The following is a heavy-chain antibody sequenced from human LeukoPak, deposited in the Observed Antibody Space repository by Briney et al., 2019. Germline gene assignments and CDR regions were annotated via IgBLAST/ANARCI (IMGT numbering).Heavy chain of an antibody. Sequence: SETLPLTCTVPGGSISSYYWSWIRQPAGKGLEWIGRIYGSGSSDYNPSLKSRVTISVDKSKNQFSLKLSSVTAADTAVYYCARYYYDDSVYQSCFDPWGQGTLVTVSS. CDR1: GGSISSYY. CDR2: IYGSGSS. J-gene: IGHJ5*02. V-gene: IGHV4-4*07. CDR3: ARYYYDDSVYQSCFDP. D-gene: IGHD3-22*01.